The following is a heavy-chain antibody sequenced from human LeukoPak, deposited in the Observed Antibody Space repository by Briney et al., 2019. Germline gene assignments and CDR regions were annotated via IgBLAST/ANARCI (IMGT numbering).Heavy chain of an antibody. CDR2: ISHDGNNK. D-gene: IGHD1-14*01. J-gene: IGHJ5*02. CDR3: AKGYLSGFDP. CDR1: GFTFSSYG. V-gene: IGHV3-30*18. Sequence: PGGSLRLSCAASGFTFSSYGMHWVRQAPGKGLEGVAIISHDGNNKYYADSVKGRFTISRDNSKNTLYLQMNSLRAEDTAVYYCAKGYLSGFDPWGQGTLVTVSS.